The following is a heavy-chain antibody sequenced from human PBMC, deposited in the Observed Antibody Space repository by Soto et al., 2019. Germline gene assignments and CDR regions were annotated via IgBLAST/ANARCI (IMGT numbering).Heavy chain of an antibody. CDR1: GFTFSSYA. CDR2: ISGSGSTI. D-gene: IGHD3-9*01. J-gene: IGHJ4*02. CDR3: ARMGTDYSYWFDY. V-gene: IGHV3-23*01. Sequence: GGSLRLSCAASGFTFSSYAVSWVRQAPGKGPEWISSISGSGSTIYYADSVKGRFTISRDNSKNTLYLQMSSLRAEDTAVYYCARMGTDYSYWFDYWGQGTLVTVSS.